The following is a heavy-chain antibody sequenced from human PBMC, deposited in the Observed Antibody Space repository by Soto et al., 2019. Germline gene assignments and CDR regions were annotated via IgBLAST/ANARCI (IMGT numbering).Heavy chain of an antibody. J-gene: IGHJ4*02. Sequence: QVQLVQSGAEVKKPGSSVKVSCKASGGTFNNYGMGWVRQAPGQGLEWMGGIIPMIGRTNYAQKFQGRLTMTADASRSTAYMGLRSLGSDDTAVYYCASWDYDVLTGYSYDDWGQGTLVTVSS. V-gene: IGHV1-69*01. D-gene: IGHD3-9*01. CDR2: IIPMIGRT. CDR1: GGTFNNYG. CDR3: ASWDYDVLTGYSYDD.